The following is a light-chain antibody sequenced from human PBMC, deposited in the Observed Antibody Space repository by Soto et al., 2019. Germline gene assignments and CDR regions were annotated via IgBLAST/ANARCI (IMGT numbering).Light chain of an antibody. Sequence: QTVVTQEPSFSVSPGGTVTLTCGLSSGSVSTSYYPSWYQQTPGQAPRTLIYSTNTRSSGVPDRFSGSILGNKAALTITGAQADDESDYSCVLYMGSGGVFGGGTKLTVL. CDR1: SGSVSTSYY. J-gene: IGLJ2*01. CDR2: STN. CDR3: VLYMGSGGV. V-gene: IGLV8-61*01.